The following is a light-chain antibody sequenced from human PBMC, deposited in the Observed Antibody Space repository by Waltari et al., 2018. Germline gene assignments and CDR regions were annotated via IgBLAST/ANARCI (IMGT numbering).Light chain of an antibody. J-gene: IGLJ3*02. CDR3: QSYDDNSPDWV. CDR1: SGNIAGNY. CDR2: ESN. Sequence: NLKLTQPRSVSESPGTTVIISCTGSSGNIAGNYVQWYRQRPGSAPTSVIYESNQRPSGVPNRFSGSIDSASNSASLTISGLKTEDEADYYCQSYDDNSPDWVFGGGTKLTVL. V-gene: IGLV6-57*02.